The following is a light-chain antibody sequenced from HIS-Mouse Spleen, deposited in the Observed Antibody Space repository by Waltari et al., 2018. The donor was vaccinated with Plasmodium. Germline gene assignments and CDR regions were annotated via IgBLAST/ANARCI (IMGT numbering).Light chain of an antibody. CDR1: QSISSY. J-gene: IGKJ1*01. V-gene: IGKV1-39*01. CDR3: QQSYSTPPT. Sequence: DIQMPQSQSPPSPSAGASFTITYRASQSISSYLNWYQQKPGTAPKLLIYAASSLQSGVPSRFSGSGAGTDFTLTISSLQPEDFATYYCQQSYSTPPTFGQGTKVEIK. CDR2: AAS.